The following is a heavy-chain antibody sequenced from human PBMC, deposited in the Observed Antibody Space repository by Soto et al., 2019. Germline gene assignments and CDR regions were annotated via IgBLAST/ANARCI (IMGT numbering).Heavy chain of an antibody. CDR2: VSGADVRT. V-gene: IGHV3-23*01. D-gene: IGHD2-15*01. CDR1: GFTFSNYA. Sequence: GGSLRLSCAASGFTFSNYAMGWVRQAPGKGLEWVSGVSGADVRTNYAESVKGRFTNSRDNSKRTVYLQMNSLRVEDMAVYFCAKDRVPGDGRLTLDNWGPGTLVTVSS. CDR3: AKDRVPGDGRLTLDN. J-gene: IGHJ4*02.